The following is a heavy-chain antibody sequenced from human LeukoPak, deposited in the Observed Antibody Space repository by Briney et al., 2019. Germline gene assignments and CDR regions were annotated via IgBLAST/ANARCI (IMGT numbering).Heavy chain of an antibody. J-gene: IGHJ4*02. V-gene: IGHV4-38-2*01. D-gene: IGHD3-10*01. Sequence: AGGSLRLSCAASGFAFSSCAMTWVRQAPGEGLEWMGSIFHNGSTHYNPSLESRVTISLDTSKNQFSLKLSSVTAADTAMYYCARVHGSFPGDYWGQGTLVTVSS. CDR1: GFAFSSCA. CDR3: ARVHGSFPGDY. CDR2: IFHNGST.